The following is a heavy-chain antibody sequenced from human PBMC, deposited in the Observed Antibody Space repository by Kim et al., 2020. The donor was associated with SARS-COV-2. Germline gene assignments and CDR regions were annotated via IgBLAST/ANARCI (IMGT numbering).Heavy chain of an antibody. CDR3: ARLLMWELLGDAFDI. D-gene: IGHD1-26*01. CDR1: GFTFSSYG. Sequence: GGSLRLSCAASGFTFSSYGMHWVRQAPGKGLEWVAVIWYDGSNKYYADSVKGRFTISRDNSKNTLYLQMNSLRAEDTAVYYCARLLMWELLGDAFDIWGQGTMVTVSS. J-gene: IGHJ3*02. CDR2: IWYDGSNK. V-gene: IGHV3-33*01.